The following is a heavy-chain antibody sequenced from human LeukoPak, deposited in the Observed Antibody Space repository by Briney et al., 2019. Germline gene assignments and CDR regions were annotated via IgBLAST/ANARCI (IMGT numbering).Heavy chain of an antibody. V-gene: IGHV3-7*03. CDR2: IKQDGGEK. J-gene: IGHJ4*02. CDR1: GITFSRYW. CDR3: ARDGRPLDY. Sequence: PGGSLRLSCVDSGITFSRYWMCWVRQAPGKGLEWVANIKQDGGEKYYVDSVKGRFTISRDNAKNSLYLQMNSLRVEDTAVYYCARDGRPLDYWGQGTLVTVSS.